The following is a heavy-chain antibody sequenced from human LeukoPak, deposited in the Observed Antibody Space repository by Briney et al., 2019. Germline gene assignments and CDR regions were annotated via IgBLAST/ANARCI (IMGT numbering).Heavy chain of an antibody. Sequence: SETLSLTCAVSGASFSGYYWSWIRQPPGKGLEWIGEINHSGSTNYNPSLKSRVTISVDTSKNQFSLKLSSVTAADTAVYYCARAAIVVLPAAIKDGWFDPWGQGTLVTVSS. CDR1: GASFSGYY. CDR2: INHSGST. D-gene: IGHD2-2*01. V-gene: IGHV4-34*01. J-gene: IGHJ5*02. CDR3: ARAAIVVLPAAIKDGWFDP.